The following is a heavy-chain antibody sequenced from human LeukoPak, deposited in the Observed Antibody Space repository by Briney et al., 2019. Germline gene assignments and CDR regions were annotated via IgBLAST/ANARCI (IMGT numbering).Heavy chain of an antibody. CDR1: GGTFSSYA. Sequence: ASVKVSCKASGGTFSSYAISWVRQAPGQGLEWMGGIIPIFGTANYAQKFQGRVTITADESTSTAYMELSSLRSEDTDVYYCASSNPELLQPFDYWGQGTLVTVSS. CDR3: ASSNPELLQPFDY. J-gene: IGHJ4*02. D-gene: IGHD1-26*01. CDR2: IIPIFGTA. V-gene: IGHV1-69*13.